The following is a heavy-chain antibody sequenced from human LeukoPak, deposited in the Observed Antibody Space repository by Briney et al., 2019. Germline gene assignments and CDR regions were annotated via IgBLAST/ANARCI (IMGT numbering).Heavy chain of an antibody. J-gene: IGHJ4*02. Sequence: ASVKVSCKASGYTFTSYDINWVRQATGQGLEWMGWMNPNSGNTGYAQKFQGRVTMTKNTSISTAYMELSSLRSEDTAVYYCARRNTPVVAGLDSWGQGTLVTVSS. CDR2: MNPNSGNT. D-gene: IGHD5-18*01. CDR1: GYTFTSYD. CDR3: ARRNTPVVAGLDS. V-gene: IGHV1-8*01.